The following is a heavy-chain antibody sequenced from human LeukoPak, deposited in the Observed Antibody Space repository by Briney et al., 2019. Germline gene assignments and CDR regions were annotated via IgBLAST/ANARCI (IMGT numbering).Heavy chain of an antibody. J-gene: IGHJ6*02. D-gene: IGHD3-9*01. CDR1: GGSISSSSYY. Sequence: SETLSLTCTVSGGSISSSSYYWGWIRQPPGKGLEWIGSIYYSGSTYYNPSLKSRVTISVDTSKNQYSLKLSSVTAADTAVHYCARHISTTNYYYYGMDVWGQGTTVTVSS. V-gene: IGHV4-39*01. CDR2: IYYSGST. CDR3: ARHISTTNYYYYGMDV.